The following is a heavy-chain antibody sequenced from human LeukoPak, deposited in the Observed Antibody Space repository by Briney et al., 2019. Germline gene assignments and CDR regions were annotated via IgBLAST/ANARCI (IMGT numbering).Heavy chain of an antibody. CDR1: GFTFSDYY. J-gene: IGHJ4*02. CDR2: ITSSTSYT. CDR3: ARGHGGNVDF. D-gene: IGHD4-23*01. V-gene: IGHV3-11*05. Sequence: GGSLRLSCAASGFTFSDYYMTWIRQAPGKGLEWVSYITSSTSYTNYADSVKGRFTMSRDNAKNSLYLQMNSLRAEDTAVYYCARGHGGNVDFWGQGSMVTVSS.